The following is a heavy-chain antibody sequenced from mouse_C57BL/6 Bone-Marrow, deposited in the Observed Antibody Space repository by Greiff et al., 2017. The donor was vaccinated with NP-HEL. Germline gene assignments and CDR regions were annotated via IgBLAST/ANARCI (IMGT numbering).Heavy chain of an antibody. J-gene: IGHJ1*03. V-gene: IGHV1-52*01. CDR2: IDPSDSET. CDR3: ARKRYDYEGYFDD. D-gene: IGHD2-4*01. Sequence: QVQLQQPGAELVRPGSSVKLSCKASGYTFTSYWMHWVKQRPIQGLEWIGNIDPSDSETHYNQKFKDKATLTVDKSSSTAYKQLSSLTTEDSAVDDCARKRYDYEGYFDDWGKGTTVTVSS. CDR1: GYTFTSYW.